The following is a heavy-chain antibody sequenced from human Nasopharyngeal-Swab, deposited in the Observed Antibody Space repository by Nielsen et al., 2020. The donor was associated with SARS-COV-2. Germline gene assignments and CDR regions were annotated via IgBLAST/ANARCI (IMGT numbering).Heavy chain of an antibody. Sequence: GESLKISCAASGFTFNNYNFNWVRQAPGKGLEWVSSISSSSSYIYYADSVKGRFTISRDNAKNSLYLQMNSLRAEDTAMYYCARDGLDYDFWSAYFMDVWGQETTVTVSS. D-gene: IGHD3-3*01. V-gene: IGHV3-21*01. J-gene: IGHJ6*02. CDR3: ARDGLDYDFWSAYFMDV. CDR2: ISSSSSYI. CDR1: GFTFNNYN.